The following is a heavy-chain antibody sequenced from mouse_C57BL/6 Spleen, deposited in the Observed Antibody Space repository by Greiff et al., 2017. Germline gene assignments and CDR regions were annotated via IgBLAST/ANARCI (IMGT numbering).Heavy chain of an antibody. CDR2: IDPSDSYT. J-gene: IGHJ4*01. D-gene: IGHD1-1*01. CDR3: AREGVLRNAMDY. V-gene: IGHV1-69*01. Sequence: VQLQQPGAELVMPGASVKLSCKASGYTFTSYWMHWVKQRPGQGLEWIGEIDPSDSYTNYNQKFKGKSTLTVDKSSSTAYMQLSSLTSEDSAVYYCAREGVLRNAMDYWGQGTSVTVSS. CDR1: GYTFTSYW.